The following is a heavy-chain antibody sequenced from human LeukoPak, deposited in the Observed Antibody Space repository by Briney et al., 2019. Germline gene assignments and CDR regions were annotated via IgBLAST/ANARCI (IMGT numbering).Heavy chain of an antibody. CDR1: GFTFSNAW. CDR3: TSYSHYYFDY. V-gene: IGHV3-15*01. D-gene: IGHD3-10*01. CDR2: IKSKTDGGTT. Sequence: KPGGSLRLSCAASGFTFSNAWMSWVRQAPGKGLEWVGRIKSKTDGGTTDYATPVKGGFTISRGDSKNTLYLQMNSLKTEDTAVYYCTSYSHYYFDYWGQGTLVTVSS. J-gene: IGHJ4*02.